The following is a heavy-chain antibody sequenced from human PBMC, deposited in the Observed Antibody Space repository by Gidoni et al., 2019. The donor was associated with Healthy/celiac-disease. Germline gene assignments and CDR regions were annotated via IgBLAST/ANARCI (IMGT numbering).Heavy chain of an antibody. CDR1: GYAFTSYA. V-gene: IGHV1-3*01. J-gene: IGHJ5*02. Sequence: QVQLVQSGAEVKKPGPSVKVSCKASGYAFTSYAMHWVRQAPGQRLEWMGWINAGNGNTIYSQKFQGRVTITRDTSASTAYMELSSLRSEDTAVYYCARGGYCTGTSCYNWFDPWGQGTLVTVSS. D-gene: IGHD2-2*01. CDR3: ARGGYCTGTSCYNWFDP. CDR2: INAGNGNT.